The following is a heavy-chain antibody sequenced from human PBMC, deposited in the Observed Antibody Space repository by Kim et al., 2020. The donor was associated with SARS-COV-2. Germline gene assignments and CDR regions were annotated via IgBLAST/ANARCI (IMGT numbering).Heavy chain of an antibody. CDR1: GGTFSSYA. CDR3: VRGRAYCGGDCYSAWYFDL. J-gene: IGHJ2*01. Sequence: SVKVSCKASGGTFSSYAISWVRQAPGQGLEWMGGIIPIFGTANYAQKFQGRVTITADESTSTAYMELSSLRSEDTAVYYCVRGRAYCGGDCYSAWYFDLWGRGTLVTVSS. V-gene: IGHV1-69*13. CDR2: IIPIFGTA. D-gene: IGHD2-21*02.